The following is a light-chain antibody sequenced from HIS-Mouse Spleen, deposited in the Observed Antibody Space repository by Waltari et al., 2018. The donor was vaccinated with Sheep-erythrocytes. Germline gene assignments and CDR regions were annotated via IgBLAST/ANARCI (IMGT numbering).Light chain of an antibody. J-gene: IGLJ3*02. CDR2: EGS. V-gene: IGLV2-23*01. Sequence: QSALTQPASVSGSPGQSITISCTGTSSDVGSYNLVSWYQQHPGKAPNLMFYEGSKRPSGVSNRFSGSKSGNPASLTIAGLQAEDEADYYCCSYAGSSTWVFGGGTKLTVL. CDR1: SSDVGSYNL. CDR3: CSYAGSSTWV.